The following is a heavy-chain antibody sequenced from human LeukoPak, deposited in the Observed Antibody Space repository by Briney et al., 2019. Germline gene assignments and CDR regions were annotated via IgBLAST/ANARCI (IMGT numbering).Heavy chain of an antibody. J-gene: IGHJ4*02. D-gene: IGHD3-10*01. CDR1: GFTVSSNY. Sequence: GGSLRLSCAASGFTVSSNYMSWVRQAPGKGLEWVSVIYSGGSTYYADSVKGRFTISRDNSKNTLYLQMNSLRAEDTAVYYCARGLSLTFGEVLFDYWGQGTLVTVSS. CDR3: ARGLSLTFGEVLFDY. CDR2: IYSGGST. V-gene: IGHV3-66*01.